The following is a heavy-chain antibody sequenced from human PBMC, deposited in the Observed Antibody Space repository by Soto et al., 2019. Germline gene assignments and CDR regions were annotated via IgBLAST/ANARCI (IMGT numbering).Heavy chain of an antibody. D-gene: IGHD3-16*02. CDR3: ASPHSYDYVWGSYRLWFDY. J-gene: IGHJ4*02. Sequence: QLQLQESGPGLVKPSETLSLTCTVSGGSISSSSYYWGWIRQPPGKGLEWIGSIYYSGSTYYNPSLKSRVTISVDTSKNQFSLKLSSVTAADTAVYYCASPHSYDYVWGSYRLWFDYWGQGTLVTVSS. CDR2: IYYSGST. V-gene: IGHV4-39*01. CDR1: GGSISSSSYY.